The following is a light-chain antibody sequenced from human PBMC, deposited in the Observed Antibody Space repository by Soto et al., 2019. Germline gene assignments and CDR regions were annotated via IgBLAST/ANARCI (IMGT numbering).Light chain of an antibody. J-gene: IGKJ1*01. CDR2: GAS. CDR3: QQYGSSGT. V-gene: IGKV3-20*01. CDR1: QSVSNNY. Sequence: DIVLTQSPGPLSLSPGERATLSCRASQSVSNNYLAWYQQKPGQAPRLLIYGASNRATGIPDRFSGSGSGTDFTLTISSLEPEYFAVYYCQQYGSSGTFGQGTKVDIK.